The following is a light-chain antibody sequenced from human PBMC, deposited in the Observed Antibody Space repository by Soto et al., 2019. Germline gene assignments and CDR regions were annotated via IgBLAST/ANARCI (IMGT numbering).Light chain of an antibody. V-gene: IGKV4-1*01. CDR3: QQYDSTPPT. CDR1: QSVLYSSNNKNY. J-gene: IGKJ2*01. CDR2: LAS. Sequence: DIVMTQSPDSLAVSLGERATINCKSSQSVLYSSNNKNYLSWYQQKPGQPPKLLIYLASTRESGVPARFSGSGSGTDFALTISSLQAEDVAVYYCQQYDSTPPTFGQGTKLEIK.